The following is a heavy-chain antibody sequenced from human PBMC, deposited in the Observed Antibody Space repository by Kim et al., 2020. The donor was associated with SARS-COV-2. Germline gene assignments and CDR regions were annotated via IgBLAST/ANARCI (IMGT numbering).Heavy chain of an antibody. D-gene: IGHD3-10*01. CDR3: AALTMVRGVINKHIWFDP. CDR2: IYHSGST. CDR1: GGSISSSNW. J-gene: IGHJ5*02. V-gene: IGHV4-4*02. Sequence: SETLSLTCAVSGGSISSSNWWSWVRQPPGKGLEWIGEIYHSGSTNYNPSLKSRVTISVDKSKNQFSLKLSSVTAADTAVYYCAALTMVRGVINKHIWFDPWGQGTLVTVSS.